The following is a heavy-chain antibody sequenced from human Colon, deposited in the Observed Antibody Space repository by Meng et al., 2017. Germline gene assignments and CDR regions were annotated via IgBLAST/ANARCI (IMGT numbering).Heavy chain of an antibody. J-gene: IGHJ4*02. CDR3: TTWYVEY. CDR2: TYYRSEWQN. CDR1: GDSDSSNRAR. D-gene: IGHD6-13*01. V-gene: IGHV6-1*01. Sequence: QVPLQRPGQASVTPSQTLSLTFAVPGDSDSSNRARWHWVRQSPSRGRTWLGQTYYRSEWQNHYGVSVKSQITINADTSRNHFSLHLNSVTHEDTAVYYCTTWYVEYWGQGTLVTVSS.